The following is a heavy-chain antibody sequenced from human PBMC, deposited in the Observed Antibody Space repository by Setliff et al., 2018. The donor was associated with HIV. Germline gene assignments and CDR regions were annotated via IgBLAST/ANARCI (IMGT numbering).Heavy chain of an antibody. CDR1: GGTFSSYA. CDR3: ARSVGRIASTPYGGEYYFDY. V-gene: IGHV1-69*10. CDR2: IIPILGIA. J-gene: IGHJ4*03. D-gene: IGHD6-13*01. Sequence: SVKVSCKASGGTFSSYAISWVRQAPGQGLEWMGGIIPILGIANYAQKFQGRVTITADKSTSTAYMELSSLRSEDTAVYYCARSVGRIASTPYGGEYYFDYWVPETLLVTVSS.